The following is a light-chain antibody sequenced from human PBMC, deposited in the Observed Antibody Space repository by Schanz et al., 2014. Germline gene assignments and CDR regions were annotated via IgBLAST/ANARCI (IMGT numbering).Light chain of an antibody. CDR3: AAWDDSLNSWV. Sequence: QSVLTQPPSASGSPGQSVTISCTGTSSDVGGYNYVSWYQHHPGKAPKLMIYEVAKRPSGVSDRFSGSKSGNTASLTISGLQAEDEADYYCAAWDDSLNSWVFGGGTKLTVL. V-gene: IGLV2-8*01. J-gene: IGLJ3*02. CDR1: SSDVGGYNY. CDR2: EVA.